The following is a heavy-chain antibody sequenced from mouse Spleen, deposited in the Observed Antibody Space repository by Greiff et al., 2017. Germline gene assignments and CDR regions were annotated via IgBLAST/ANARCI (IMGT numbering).Heavy chain of an antibody. CDR1: GFSLSTSGMG. D-gene: IGHD3-2*01. CDR2: IYWDDDK. V-gene: IGHV8-12*01. J-gene: IGHJ4*01. CDR3: ARREIDSAGYDYAMDY. Sequence: QVTLKESGPGILQSSQTLSLTCSFSGFSLSTSGMGVSWIRQPSGKGLEWLAHIYWDDDKRYNPSLKSRLTISKDTSRNQVFLKITSVDTADTATYYCARREIDSAGYDYAMDYWGQGTSVTVSS.